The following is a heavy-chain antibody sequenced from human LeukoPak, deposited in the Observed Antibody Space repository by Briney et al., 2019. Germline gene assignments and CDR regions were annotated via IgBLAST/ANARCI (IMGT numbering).Heavy chain of an antibody. CDR3: ARVRYSSGWDAFDI. V-gene: IGHV3-21*01. CDR1: GFTFSSYS. D-gene: IGHD6-19*01. J-gene: IGHJ3*02. CDR2: ISSSSSYI. Sequence: GGPLRLSCAASGFTFSSYSMNWVRQAPGKGLEWVSSISSSSSYIYYADSVKGRFTISRDNAKNSLYLQMNSLRAEDTAVYYCARVRYSSGWDAFDIWGQGTMVTVSS.